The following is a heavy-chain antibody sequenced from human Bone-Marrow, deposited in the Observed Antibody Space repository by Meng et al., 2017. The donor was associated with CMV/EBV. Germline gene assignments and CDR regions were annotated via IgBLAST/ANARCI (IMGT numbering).Heavy chain of an antibody. CDR1: GFTFRVHY. D-gene: IGHD6-25*01. V-gene: IGHV3-72*01. CDR2: IRNKANSYTT. Sequence: GGSLRLSCAASGFTFRVHYMDWVRQAPGKGLEWVGRIRNKANSYTTEYAASVKGRFTISRDDSKNSLYLQMNSLKTDDTAVYYCARVHSSAYPNNWVDPWGQGTLVTVSS. J-gene: IGHJ5*02. CDR3: ARVHSSAYPNNWVDP.